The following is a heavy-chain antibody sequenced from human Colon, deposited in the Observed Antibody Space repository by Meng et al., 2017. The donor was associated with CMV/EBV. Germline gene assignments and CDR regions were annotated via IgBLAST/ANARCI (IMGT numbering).Heavy chain of an antibody. D-gene: IGHD2-15*01. CDR3: AGWFLAHFDH. J-gene: IGHJ4*02. CDR1: GFTFGTFG. Sequence: LSCSASGFTFGTFGMSWVRQAPGKGLEWVSAIDSSGGNPHYADSVKGRLTISRDNSKNPLYLQMNSLRADDTAIYYCAGWFLAHFDHWGQGTLVTVSS. V-gene: IGHV3-23*01. CDR2: IDSSGGNP.